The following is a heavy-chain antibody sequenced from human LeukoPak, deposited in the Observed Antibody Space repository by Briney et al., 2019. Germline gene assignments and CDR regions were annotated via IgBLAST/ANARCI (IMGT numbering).Heavy chain of an antibody. V-gene: IGHV4-59*08. CDR3: ARLPGSYGYKVGFDY. CDR2: IYYSGST. CDR1: GGSISSYY. D-gene: IGHD5-18*01. Sequence: SETLSLTCTVSGGSISSYYWSWIRQPPGKGLEWIGYIYYSGSTNYNPSLKSRVTISVDTSKNQFSLKLSSVTAADTAVYYCARLPGSYGYKVGFDYWGQGTLVTVSS. J-gene: IGHJ4*02.